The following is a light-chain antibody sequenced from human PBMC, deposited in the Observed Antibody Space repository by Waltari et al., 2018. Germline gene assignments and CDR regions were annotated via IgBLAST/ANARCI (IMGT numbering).Light chain of an antibody. CDR3: QQRSSGPPVT. V-gene: IGKV3-11*01. CDR1: QSVSTY. Sequence: EVVLTQSPPTLSLSPGERATLSCRASQSVSTYLAWYQHKPGQPPRLLIFNASYRATGVPTRFSGSGSGTYFTLTISSLEPEDFAVYYCQQRSSGPPVTFGQGTRVEI. CDR2: NAS. J-gene: IGKJ5*01.